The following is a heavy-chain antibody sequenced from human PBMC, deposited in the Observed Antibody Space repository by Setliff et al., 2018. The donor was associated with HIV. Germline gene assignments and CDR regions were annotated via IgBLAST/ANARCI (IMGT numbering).Heavy chain of an antibody. CDR1: GYSFTFYY. J-gene: IGHJ4*01. CDR2: LNPSGGVT. V-gene: IGHV1-46*01. CDR3: ARGALLAVFDFDH. Sequence: ASVKVSCKASGYSFTFYYIHWVRQAPGQGLEWMGILNPSGGVTEYAQKFQGRVTMTRDTSASTVYMELSTLTSEDTAMYYGARGALLAVFDFDHWGHGTLVTVSS. D-gene: IGHD2-21*01.